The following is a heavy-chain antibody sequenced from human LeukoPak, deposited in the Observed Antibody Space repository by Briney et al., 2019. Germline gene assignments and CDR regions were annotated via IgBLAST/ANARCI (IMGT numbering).Heavy chain of an antibody. D-gene: IGHD5-18*01. CDR3: ARAEAGYSYARY. CDR2: ISSSGSTI. CDR1: GFTFSSYW. Sequence: GGSLRVSCAASGFTFSSYWMSWVRQAPGKGLEWVSYISSSGSTIYYADSVKGRFTISRDNSKNTLYLQMGSLRAEDMAVYYCARAEAGYSYARYWGQGTLVTVSS. J-gene: IGHJ4*02. V-gene: IGHV3-48*01.